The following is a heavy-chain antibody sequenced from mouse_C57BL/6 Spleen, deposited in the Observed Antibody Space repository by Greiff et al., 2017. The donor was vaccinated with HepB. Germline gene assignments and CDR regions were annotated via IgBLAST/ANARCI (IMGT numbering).Heavy chain of an antibody. V-gene: IGHV1-64*01. CDR2: IHPNSGST. J-gene: IGHJ4*01. Sequence: QVQLKESGAELVKPGASVKLSCKASGYTFTSYWMHWVKQRPGQGLEWIGMIHPNSGSTNYNEKFKSKATLTVGKSSSTAYMQLSSLTSEDSAVYYCARMQGGMDYWGQGTSVTVSS. CDR3: ARMQGGMDY. CDR1: GYTFTSYW. D-gene: IGHD6-5*01.